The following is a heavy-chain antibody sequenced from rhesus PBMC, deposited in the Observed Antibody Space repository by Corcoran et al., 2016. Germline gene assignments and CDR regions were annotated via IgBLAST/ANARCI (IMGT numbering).Heavy chain of an antibody. D-gene: IGHD5-42*01. V-gene: IGHV3S25*01. CDR1: GFTFSSYW. CDR3: AKARGYSGYSSFDY. CDR2: INSGGGST. J-gene: IGHJ4*01. Sequence: EVQLVESGGGLAKPGGSLRLSCAASGFTFSSYWMHWVRQAPGKGLEWVSAINSGGGSTYNAYSVKGRCNISRDNSKNTRSLQMNSLRAEDTAVYYCAKARGYSGYSSFDYWGQGVLVTVSS.